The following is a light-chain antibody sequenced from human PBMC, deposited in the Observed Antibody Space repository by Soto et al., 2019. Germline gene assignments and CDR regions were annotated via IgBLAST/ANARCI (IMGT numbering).Light chain of an antibody. Sequence: EIVLTQSPATLSLSPGERATLSCRASQSVSSYLAWYQQKPGQAPRLLIYDASNRATCIPARFSGSGSGTDFTLTISSLEPEDVAVYYCQQRSNWPPTFGGGTKVEIK. CDR3: QQRSNWPPT. CDR1: QSVSSY. J-gene: IGKJ4*01. V-gene: IGKV3-11*01. CDR2: DAS.